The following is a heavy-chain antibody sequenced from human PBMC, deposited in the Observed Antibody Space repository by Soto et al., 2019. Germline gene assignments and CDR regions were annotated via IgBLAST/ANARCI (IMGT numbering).Heavy chain of an antibody. V-gene: IGHV3-23*01. CDR2: ISGSGGST. J-gene: IGHJ5*02. D-gene: IGHD6-19*01. Sequence: HPGGSLRLSCAASGFTFSSYAMSWVRQAPGKGLEWVSAISGSGGSTYYADSVKGRFTISRDNSKNTLYLQMNSLRAEDTAVYYCEKVIAVAVSNWFDPWGQGTLVTVSS. CDR3: EKVIAVAVSNWFDP. CDR1: GFTFSSYA.